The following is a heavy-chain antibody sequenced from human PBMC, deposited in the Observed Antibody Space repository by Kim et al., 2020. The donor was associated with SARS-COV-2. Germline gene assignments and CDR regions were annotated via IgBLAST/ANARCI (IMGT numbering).Heavy chain of an antibody. V-gene: IGHV3-21*01. D-gene: IGHD2-2*01. J-gene: IGHJ6*02. Sequence: GGSLRLSCAASGFTFSSYSMNWVRQAPGKGLEWVSSISSSSSYIYYADSVKGRFTISRDNAKNSLYLQMNSLRAEDTAVYYCARTGPVPAAAISKQTYYYYYGMDVWGQGTTVTVSS. CDR3: ARTGPVPAAAISKQTYYYYYGMDV. CDR1: GFTFSSYS. CDR2: ISSSSSYI.